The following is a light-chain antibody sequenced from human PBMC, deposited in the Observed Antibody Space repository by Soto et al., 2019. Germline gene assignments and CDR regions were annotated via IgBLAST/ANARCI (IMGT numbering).Light chain of an antibody. V-gene: IGLV2-14*01. CDR3: ASYAGSNKV. J-gene: IGLJ1*01. CDR1: NTDVGGYNY. Sequence: QSVLTQPASVSGSPGQSITVSCTGTNTDVGGYNYVSWYQHRPGKAPRLMIYEVRNRLSGVSNRFSGSKSGNTASLTISGLQSEDEADYYCASYAGSNKVFGTGTKLTVL. CDR2: EVR.